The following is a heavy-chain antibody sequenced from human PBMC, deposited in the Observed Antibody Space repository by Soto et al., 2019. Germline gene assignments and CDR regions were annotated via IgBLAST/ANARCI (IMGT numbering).Heavy chain of an antibody. V-gene: IGHV4-30-4*01. CDR2: IYYSGST. Sequence: SETLSLTCTVSGGSISSGDYYWSWIRQPPGKGLEWIGYIYYSGSTYYNPSLKSRVTISVDTSKNQFSLKLSSVTAADTAVYYCARGLGDMGYYFDYWGQGTLVTVSS. CDR1: GGSISSGDYY. CDR3: ARGLGDMGYYFDY. D-gene: IGHD3-16*01. J-gene: IGHJ4*02.